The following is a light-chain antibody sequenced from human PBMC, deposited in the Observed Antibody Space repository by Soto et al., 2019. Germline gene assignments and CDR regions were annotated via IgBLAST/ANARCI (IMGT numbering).Light chain of an antibody. CDR2: EVS. V-gene: IGLV2-23*02. J-gene: IGLJ1*01. Sequence: QSALTQPASVSGSPGQSITISFTGTTSDVGSYNLVSWYQQHPGKAPKLMIYEVSKRPSGVSNRFSGSKSGNTASLTISGLQAEDEADYYCCSYAGSRYVFGTGTKVTV. CDR3: CSYAGSRYV. CDR1: TSDVGSYNL.